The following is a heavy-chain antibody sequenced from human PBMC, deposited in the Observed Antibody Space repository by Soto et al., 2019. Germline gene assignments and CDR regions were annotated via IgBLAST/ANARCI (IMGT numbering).Heavy chain of an antibody. V-gene: IGHV1-46*01. D-gene: IGHD1-26*01. J-gene: IGHJ5*02. Sequence: ASVKVSCKAPRDTFTSYYINWVRQAPGQGLEWMGVINPHGGSTAYAQKFKGRVTLTRDTSASTVYMEVGSLTSEDTAMYYCARSSGGNFGIIIEGTNWFATWGQGTLVTVSS. CDR3: ARSSGGNFGIIIEGTNWFAT. CDR1: RDTFTSYY. CDR2: INPHGGST.